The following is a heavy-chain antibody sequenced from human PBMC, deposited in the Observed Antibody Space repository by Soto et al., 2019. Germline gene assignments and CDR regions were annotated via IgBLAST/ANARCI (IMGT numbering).Heavy chain of an antibody. D-gene: IGHD6-13*01. J-gene: IGHJ4*02. V-gene: IGHV3-30-3*01. CDR1: GFTFSSYA. CDR2: ISYDGSNK. CDR3: ARPLYGTSWYYFDY. Sequence: GGSLRLSCAASGFTFSSYAMHWVRQAPGKGLEWVAVISYDGSNKYYADSVKGRFTISRDNSKNTLYLQMNSLRAEDSAVSYGARPLYGTSWYYFDYWGQGTLVTVSS.